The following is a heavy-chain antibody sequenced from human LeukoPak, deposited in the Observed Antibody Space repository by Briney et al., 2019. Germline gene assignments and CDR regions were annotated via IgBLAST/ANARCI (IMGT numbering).Heavy chain of an antibody. CDR2: INHSGTT. V-gene: IGHV4-34*01. J-gene: IGHJ4*02. CDR3: ASSCSGGSCSTPTRLDY. CDR1: GGSFSGYY. D-gene: IGHD2-15*01. Sequence: PSETLSLTCAVYGGSFSGYYWSWIRQPPGKGLEWIGEINHSGTTNYRPSLKSRVTISVDTPKNQFSLKLSSVTAADTAVYYCASSCSGGSCSTPTRLDYWGQGTLVTVSS.